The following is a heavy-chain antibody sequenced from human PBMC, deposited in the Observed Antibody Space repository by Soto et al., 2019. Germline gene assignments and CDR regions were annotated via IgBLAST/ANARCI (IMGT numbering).Heavy chain of an antibody. D-gene: IGHD3-22*01. V-gene: IGHV4-39*01. CDR3: ARYADASSGDAFDI. CDR2: IYYSGST. Sequence: SETLSLTCTVSGGSISSSSYYWGLIRQPPGKGLEWIGSIYYSGSTYYNPSLKSRVTISVDTSKNQFSLKLSSVTAADTAVYYCARYADASSGDAFDIWGQGTMVTVSS. J-gene: IGHJ3*02. CDR1: GGSISSSSYY.